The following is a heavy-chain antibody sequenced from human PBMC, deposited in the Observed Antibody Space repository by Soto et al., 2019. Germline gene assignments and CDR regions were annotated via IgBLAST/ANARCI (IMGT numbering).Heavy chain of an antibody. CDR2: IYSRADGGTT. Sequence: EVQLVESGGGLVEPGGSLRLSCAASGCTFKSTWMNWVRQAPGKGLERVGRIYSRADGGTTDYAAPVKGRFTISRDDSEDTLFLQMSNLKTEDTAVYFCATEQTFSSGCFDSWGQGTLVTVSS. CDR3: ATEQTFSSGCFDS. V-gene: IGHV3-15*07. J-gene: IGHJ4*02. CDR1: GCTFKSTW. D-gene: IGHD6-19*01.